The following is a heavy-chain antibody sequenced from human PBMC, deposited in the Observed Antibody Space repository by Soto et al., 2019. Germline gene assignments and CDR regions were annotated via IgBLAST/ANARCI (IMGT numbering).Heavy chain of an antibody. Sequence: QVQLQESGPGLVKPSETLSLTCTVSGGSISSYYWSWIRQPPGKGLEWIGYIYYSGSTNYNPSLKSRVTISVDTSKNQLSLKLSSVTAADTAVYYCARGLVVAATSNWFDPWGQGTLVTVSS. V-gene: IGHV4-59*01. CDR2: IYYSGST. J-gene: IGHJ5*02. D-gene: IGHD2-15*01. CDR1: GGSISSYY. CDR3: ARGLVVAATSNWFDP.